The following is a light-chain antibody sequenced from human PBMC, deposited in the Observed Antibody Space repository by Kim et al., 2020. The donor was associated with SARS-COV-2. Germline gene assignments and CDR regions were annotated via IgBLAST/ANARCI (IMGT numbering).Light chain of an antibody. CDR1: QSIISY. CDR3: QQSYSSPVA. Sequence: DIQMTQSPSSLSASVGDRVTITCRASQSIISYLNWFQQKPGKAPKLLMYAASSLQSGVPSRFSGSGSGTDFTLTISSLQPEDFATYYCQQSYSSPVAFGQGTKVDIK. CDR2: AAS. V-gene: IGKV1-39*01. J-gene: IGKJ1*01.